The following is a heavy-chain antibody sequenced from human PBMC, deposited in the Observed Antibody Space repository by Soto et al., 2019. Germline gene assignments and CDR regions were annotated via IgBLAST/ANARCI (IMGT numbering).Heavy chain of an antibody. CDR2: IWYDGSNK. D-gene: IGHD3-22*01. CDR3: ARPKGAVYDSSGYSTIDAFDI. Sequence: GGSLRLSCAASGFTFSSYGMHWVRQAPGKGLEWVAVIWYDGSNKYYADSVKGRFTISRDNSKNTLYLQMNSLRAEETAVYYCARPKGAVYDSSGYSTIDAFDIWGQGTMVTVSS. CDR1: GFTFSSYG. J-gene: IGHJ3*02. V-gene: IGHV3-33*01.